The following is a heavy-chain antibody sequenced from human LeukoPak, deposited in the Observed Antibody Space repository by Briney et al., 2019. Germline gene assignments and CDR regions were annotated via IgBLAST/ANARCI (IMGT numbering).Heavy chain of an antibody. CDR2: IKQDGSEK. D-gene: IGHD6-13*01. Sequence: GGSLRLSCAAPGFTVSSSYMTWVRQAPGKGLEWVANIKQDGSEKYYVDSVKGRFTISRDNAKNSLYLQMNSLRAEDTAVYYCARDERIGSWRVSYFDYWGQGTLVTVSS. CDR3: ARDERIGSWRVSYFDY. CDR1: GFTVSSSY. V-gene: IGHV3-7*01. J-gene: IGHJ4*02.